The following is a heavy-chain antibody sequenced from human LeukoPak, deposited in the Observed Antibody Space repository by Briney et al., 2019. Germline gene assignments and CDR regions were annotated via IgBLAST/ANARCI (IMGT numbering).Heavy chain of an antibody. J-gene: IGHJ4*02. D-gene: IGHD6-13*01. Sequence: VASVKVSCKASGYTFTGYYMHWVRQAPGQGLEWMGWINPNSGGTNYAQKFQGRVTMTRDTSISTAYMELSRLRSDDTAVYYCARDLLTGYSSSWYPGRDYWGQGTLVTVSS. V-gene: IGHV1-2*02. CDR3: ARDLLTGYSSSWYPGRDY. CDR1: GYTFTGYY. CDR2: INPNSGGT.